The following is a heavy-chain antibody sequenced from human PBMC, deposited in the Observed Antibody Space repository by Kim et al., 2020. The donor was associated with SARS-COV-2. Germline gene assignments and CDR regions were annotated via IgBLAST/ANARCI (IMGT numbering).Heavy chain of an antibody. V-gene: IGHV3-7*01. CDR3: ASGPMDV. Sequence: QDGREKDDVDSVKGRFTNSRDNAKNSLYLQMNSLRADDAAVYYCASGPMDVWGQGTTVTVSS. CDR2: QDGREK. J-gene: IGHJ6*02.